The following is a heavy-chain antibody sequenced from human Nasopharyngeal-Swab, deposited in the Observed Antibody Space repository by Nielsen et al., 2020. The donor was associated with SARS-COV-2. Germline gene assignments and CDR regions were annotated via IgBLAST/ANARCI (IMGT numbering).Heavy chain of an antibody. CDR3: ARRVGYCSGGSCYFDY. CDR1: GYSFTSYW. D-gene: IGHD2-15*01. V-gene: IGHV5-51*01. CDR2: IYPGDSDT. J-gene: IGHJ4*02. Sequence: GESLKISCKGSGYSFTSYWMGWVRQTPGKGLEWVGIIYPGDSDTRYSPSFQGQVTISADNSINTAYLQWSSLKASDTAMYYCARRVGYCSGGSCYFDYWGQGTLVTVSS.